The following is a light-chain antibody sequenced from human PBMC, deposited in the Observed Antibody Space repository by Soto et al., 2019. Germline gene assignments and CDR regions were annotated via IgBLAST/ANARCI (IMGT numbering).Light chain of an antibody. V-gene: IGLV1-40*01. CDR1: SSNLGAGYD. Sequence: TISCTGNSSNLGAGYDVHWYQQLPGAAPKLVIFGNRNRPSGVPERFSGSKSGTSASLAITGLQAEDEADYYCKAYDYSLTASVFGEGTQLPS. CDR2: GNR. J-gene: IGLJ3*02. CDR3: KAYDYSLTASV.